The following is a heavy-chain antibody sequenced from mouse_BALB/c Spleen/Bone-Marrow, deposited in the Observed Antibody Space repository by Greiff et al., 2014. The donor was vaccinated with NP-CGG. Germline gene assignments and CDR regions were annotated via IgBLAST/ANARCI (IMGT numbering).Heavy chain of an antibody. CDR2: IRTKANGYTT. V-gene: IGHV7-3*02. CDR3: ARDRTTATLYWYFDV. D-gene: IGHD1-2*01. J-gene: IGHJ1*01. CDR1: GFTFTDYY. Sequence: EVHLVESGGGLVQPGGSLRLSCATSGFTFTDYYMSWVRQPPGKALEWLGFIRTKANGYTTEYSASVKGRFTISRDNSQSILYLQMNTLRAEDSATYYCARDRTTATLYWYFDVWGAGTTVTVSS.